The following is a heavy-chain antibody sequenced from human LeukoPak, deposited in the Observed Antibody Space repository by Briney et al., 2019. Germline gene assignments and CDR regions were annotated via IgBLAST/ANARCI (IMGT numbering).Heavy chain of an antibody. CDR3: ARTMTTEGFDP. V-gene: IGHV3-48*03. J-gene: IGHJ5*02. D-gene: IGHD4-17*01. Sequence: GXSLRLSCAASGFTFSSYEMNWVRQAPGKGLEWVSYISSSGSTIYYADSVKGPFTISRDNAKNSLYLQMNSLRAEDTAVYYCARTMTTEGFDPWGQGTLVTVSS. CDR2: ISSSGSTI. CDR1: GFTFSSYE.